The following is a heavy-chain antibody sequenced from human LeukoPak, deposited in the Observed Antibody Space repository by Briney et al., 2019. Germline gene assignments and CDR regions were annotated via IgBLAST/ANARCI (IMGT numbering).Heavy chain of an antibody. V-gene: IGHV3-21*01. CDR2: ISSTGSYI. CDR3: AREPVTGSVY. D-gene: IGHD4-17*01. J-gene: IGHJ4*02. CDR1: GFTFSTYS. Sequence: GGSLRLSCAASGFTFSTYSMIWVRQAPGKGLEWVSSISSTGSYIYYADSVKVPFTVSRDNAKNSLYLQMNSLRGEDTAVYYCAREPVTGSVYWGQGTLVTVSS.